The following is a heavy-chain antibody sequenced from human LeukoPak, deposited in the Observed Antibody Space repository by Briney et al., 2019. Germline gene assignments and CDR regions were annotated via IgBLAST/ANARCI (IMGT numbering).Heavy chain of an antibody. V-gene: IGHV3-23*01. D-gene: IGHD3-10*01. Sequence: PGGSLRLSCAASGFTFSSYAMSWVRQAPGKGLEWVSAIGGSGGSTYYADSVKGRFTISRDNSKNTLYLQMNSLRAEDTAVYYCAKTPSITMVRGVIDYWGQGTLVTVSS. CDR2: IGGSGGST. J-gene: IGHJ4*02. CDR3: AKTPSITMVRGVIDY. CDR1: GFTFSSYA.